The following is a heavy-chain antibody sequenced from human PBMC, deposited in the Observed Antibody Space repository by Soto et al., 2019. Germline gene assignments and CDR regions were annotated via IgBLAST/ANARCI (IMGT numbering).Heavy chain of an antibody. Sequence: PSETLSLTCAVYGGSFSGYYWSWIRQPPGKGLEWIGEINHSGSTNYNPSLKSRVTISVDTSKNQFSLKLSSVTAADTAVYYCARQRMYYDFWSGYYKSYYYMDVWGKGTTVTV. CDR2: INHSGST. CDR3: ARQRMYYDFWSGYYKSYYYMDV. D-gene: IGHD3-3*01. CDR1: GGSFSGYY. V-gene: IGHV4-34*01. J-gene: IGHJ6*03.